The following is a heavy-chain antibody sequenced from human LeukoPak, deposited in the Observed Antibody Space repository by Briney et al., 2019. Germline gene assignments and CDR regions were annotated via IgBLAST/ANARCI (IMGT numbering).Heavy chain of an antibody. CDR2: ISGSGGST. Sequence: GSLRLSCAASGFTFSSYAMSWVRQAPGKGLEWVSAISGSGGSTYYADSVEGRFTISRDNSKNTLYLQMNSLRAEDTAVYYCAKMTESSGWTVKDFDYWGQGTLVTVSS. V-gene: IGHV3-23*01. J-gene: IGHJ4*02. CDR1: GFTFSSYA. D-gene: IGHD6-19*01. CDR3: AKMTESSGWTVKDFDY.